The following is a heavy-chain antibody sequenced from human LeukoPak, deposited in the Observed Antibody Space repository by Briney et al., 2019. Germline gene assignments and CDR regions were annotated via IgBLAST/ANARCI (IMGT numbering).Heavy chain of an antibody. D-gene: IGHD6-13*01. CDR3: ARSSSWYSNFQH. Sequence: SETLSLTCAVYGGSFSGYYWSWIRQPPGKGLEWIGEINHSGSTNYNPSLKSRVTISVDTSENQFSLKLSSVTAADTAVYYCARSSSWYSNFQHWGQGTLVTVSS. CDR1: GGSFSGYY. V-gene: IGHV4-34*01. CDR2: INHSGST. J-gene: IGHJ1*01.